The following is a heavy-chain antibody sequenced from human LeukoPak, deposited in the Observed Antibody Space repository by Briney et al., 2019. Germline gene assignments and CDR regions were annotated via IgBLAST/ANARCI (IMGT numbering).Heavy chain of an antibody. V-gene: IGHV3-48*01. Sequence: GGSLRLSCAASGFTFDTYGMNWVRQAPGKGLEWVSFITGGSNTIYYADSVKGRFTVSRDNSKNTLYLQMNSLRAEDTAVYYCAKDVSLVQGVTDYWGQGTLVTVSS. J-gene: IGHJ4*02. D-gene: IGHD3-10*01. CDR1: GFTFDTYG. CDR2: ITGGSNTI. CDR3: AKDVSLVQGVTDY.